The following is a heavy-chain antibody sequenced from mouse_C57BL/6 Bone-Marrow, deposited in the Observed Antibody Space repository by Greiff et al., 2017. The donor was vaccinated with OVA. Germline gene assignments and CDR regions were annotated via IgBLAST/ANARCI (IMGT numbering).Heavy chain of an antibody. Sequence: EVQLQESGAELVKPGASVKLSCTASGFNIKDYYMHWVKQRTEQGLEWIGRIDPEDGETKYAPKFQGKATITANTSSNTAYLQLSSLTSEDTTVYYCAAYDYDGAWFAYWGQGTLVTVSA. J-gene: IGHJ3*01. V-gene: IGHV14-2*01. D-gene: IGHD2-4*01. CDR3: AAYDYDGAWFAY. CDR2: IDPEDGET. CDR1: GFNIKDYY.